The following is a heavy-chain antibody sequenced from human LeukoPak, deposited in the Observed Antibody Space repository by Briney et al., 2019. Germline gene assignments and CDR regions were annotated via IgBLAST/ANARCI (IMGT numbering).Heavy chain of an antibody. J-gene: IGHJ4*02. CDR1: GGSISSGGYS. Sequence: SETLSLTCAVSGGSISSGGYSWSWIRQPPGKGLEWIGYIYYSGNTNYNPSLKSRVTISLDTSKNQFSLRLSSVTAADTAVYYCARAITYYDSSGYSYYFDYWGQGTLVTVSS. CDR2: IYYSGNT. D-gene: IGHD3-22*01. CDR3: ARAITYYDSSGYSYYFDY. V-gene: IGHV4-61*08.